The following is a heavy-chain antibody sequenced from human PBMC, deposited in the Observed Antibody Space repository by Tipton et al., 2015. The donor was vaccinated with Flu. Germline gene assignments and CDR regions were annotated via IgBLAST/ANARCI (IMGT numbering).Heavy chain of an antibody. D-gene: IGHD4-11*01. CDR2: IYRSGSP. CDR1: GDSIASNYY. V-gene: IGHV4-38-2*01. J-gene: IGHJ5*01. Sequence: TLSLTCSVSGDSIASNYYWAWIRQPPGKGLEWIGNIYRSGSPYYNPSLKSRLTISLDTSKNQFSLRLSSVTAADTAVYFCARRTFSNYVSEPKNWFDFWGQGTLVTVSS. CDR3: ARRTFSNYVSEPKNWFDF.